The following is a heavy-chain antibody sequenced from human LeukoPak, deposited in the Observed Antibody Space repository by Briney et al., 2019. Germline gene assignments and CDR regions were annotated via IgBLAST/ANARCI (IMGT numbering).Heavy chain of an antibody. V-gene: IGHV4-30-2*01. CDR3: ARGLGGSGSYLGD. D-gene: IGHD3-10*01. Sequence: PSETLSLTCAVSGGSISSGGYSWSWIRQPPGKGLEWIGYIYHSGSTYYNPSLKSRVTISVDRSKHQFSLKLSSVTAADTAVYYCARGLGGSGSYLGDWGQGTLVTVSS. CDR1: GGSISSGGYS. CDR2: IYHSGST. J-gene: IGHJ4*02.